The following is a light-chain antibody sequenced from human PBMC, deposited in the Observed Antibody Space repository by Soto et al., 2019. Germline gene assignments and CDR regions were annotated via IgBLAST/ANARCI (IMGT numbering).Light chain of an antibody. CDR2: EVS. Sequence: QSALTQPASVSGSPGQSITISCTGTSSDVGAYNYVSWYQHHPGKAPKLMIYEVSNRPSGVSNRFSGSKSGNTASLTISGLQAEDEADYYCSSYTTSNAPGVFGTGTKLTVL. V-gene: IGLV2-14*01. CDR3: SSYTTSNAPGV. J-gene: IGLJ1*01. CDR1: SSDVGAYNY.